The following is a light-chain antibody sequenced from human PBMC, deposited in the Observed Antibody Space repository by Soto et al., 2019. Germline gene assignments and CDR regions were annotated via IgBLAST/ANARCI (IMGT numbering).Light chain of an antibody. Sequence: DIQMTQSPSSLSASVGDTITITCRASQTISRNLNWYQQKPGKAPKLLIHAASNLHSGVPSRFSGNGSGTDFTLTISSLQPEDSATYYCQQTYSTPVTFGGGTKVEIK. CDR2: AAS. V-gene: IGKV1-39*01. CDR3: QQTYSTPVT. J-gene: IGKJ4*01. CDR1: QTISRN.